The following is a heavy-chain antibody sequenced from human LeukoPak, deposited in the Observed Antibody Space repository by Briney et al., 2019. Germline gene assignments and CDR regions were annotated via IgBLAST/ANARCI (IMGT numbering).Heavy chain of an antibody. J-gene: IGHJ4*02. CDR1: GGSIINNGYY. Sequence: PSETLSLTCTVSGGSIINNGYYWSWIRQPPGKGLEWIGYIYYGGSTFYNPSLKSRVTISLDMSRNQFSLKLNSVTAADTAVYYCARIKAGDYNQDLDYWGQGTLVTVSS. D-gene: IGHD4-17*01. CDR2: IYYGGST. V-gene: IGHV4-30-4*01. CDR3: ARIKAGDYNQDLDY.